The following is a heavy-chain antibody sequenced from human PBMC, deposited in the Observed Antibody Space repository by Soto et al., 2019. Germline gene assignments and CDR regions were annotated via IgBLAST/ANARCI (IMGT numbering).Heavy chain of an antibody. J-gene: IGHJ3*02. D-gene: IGHD6-19*01. CDR3: ARDRQSSGWLDAFDI. CDR1: GFTVSSNY. CDR2: IFTGGST. V-gene: IGHV3-53*04. Sequence: PGGSLRLPCAASGFTVSSNYMSWVRQAPGKGLEWVSVIFTGGSTYYADSVKGRFTISRHSSMNTVYLQMDSLRAEDTAVYYCARDRQSSGWLDAFDIWGQGTMVTVSS.